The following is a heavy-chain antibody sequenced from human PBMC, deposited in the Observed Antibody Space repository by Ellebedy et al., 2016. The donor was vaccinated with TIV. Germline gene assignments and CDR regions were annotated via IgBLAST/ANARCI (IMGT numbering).Heavy chain of an antibody. Sequence: SETLSLTCAVYGGSFSGYYWSWIRQPPGKGLEWIGEINHSGSTNYNPSLKSRVTVSVDTSKNQFSLKLSSVTAADTAVYYCAREGPYYFDYWGQGTLVTVSS. CDR3: AREGPYYFDY. CDR1: GGSFSGYY. V-gene: IGHV4-34*01. CDR2: INHSGST. J-gene: IGHJ4*02.